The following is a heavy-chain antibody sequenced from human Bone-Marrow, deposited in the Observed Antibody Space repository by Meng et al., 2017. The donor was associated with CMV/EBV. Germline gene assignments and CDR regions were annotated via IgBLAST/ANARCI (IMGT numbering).Heavy chain of an antibody. V-gene: IGHV1-69*12. Sequence: QVQLVQSGAEVKKPXXXXXVSCKASGGTFSSYAISWVRQAPGQGLEWMGGIIPIFGTANYAQKFQGRVTITADESTSTAYMELSSLRSEDTAVYYCARELKGQLDNPWGQGTLGTVSS. CDR2: IIPIFGTA. D-gene: IGHD6-6*01. CDR1: GGTFSSYA. CDR3: ARELKGQLDNP. J-gene: IGHJ5*02.